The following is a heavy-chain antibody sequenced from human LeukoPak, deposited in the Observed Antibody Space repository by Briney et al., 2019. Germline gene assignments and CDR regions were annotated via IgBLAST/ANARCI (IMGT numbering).Heavy chain of an antibody. D-gene: IGHD3-16*02. CDR2: INHSGST. CDR1: GGSFSGYY. CDR3: ARLHAYYGYVWGSYRYPIIDY. V-gene: IGHV4-34*01. J-gene: IGHJ4*02. Sequence: SETLCLTCAVYGGSFSGYYWSWIRQPPGKGLEWIGEINHSGSTNYNPSLKSRVTISVDTSKNQFSLKLSSVTAADTAVYYCARLHAYYGYVWGSYRYPIIDYWGQGTLVTVSS.